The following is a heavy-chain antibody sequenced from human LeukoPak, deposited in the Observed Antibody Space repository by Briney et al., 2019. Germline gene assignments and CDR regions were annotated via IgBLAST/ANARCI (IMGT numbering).Heavy chain of an antibody. CDR2: INPNSGGT. CDR1: GYSFTGYY. Sequence: GASVKVSCKAAGYSFTGYYMHWVRQAPGQGLEWMGWINPNSGGTNYAQKFQGRVTMTRDTSISTAYMDLSRLRSDDTAVYYCAALKSLDYWGQGTLVTVSS. CDR3: AALKSLDY. J-gene: IGHJ4*02. V-gene: IGHV1-2*02.